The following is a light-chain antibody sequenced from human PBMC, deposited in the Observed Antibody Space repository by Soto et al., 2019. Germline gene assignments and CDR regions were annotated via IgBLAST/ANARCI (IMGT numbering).Light chain of an antibody. J-gene: IGLJ1*01. Sequence: QSALTQPASVSGSPGQSITISCTGTSSDVGGYNYVSWYQQHPGRAPKLMIYDVTARPSGVSYRFSGSKSGNTASLTISGLQAEDEADYYCSSYTSTSTLDVFGTGTKVTVL. CDR2: DVT. CDR1: SSDVGGYNY. CDR3: SSYTSTSTLDV. V-gene: IGLV2-14*03.